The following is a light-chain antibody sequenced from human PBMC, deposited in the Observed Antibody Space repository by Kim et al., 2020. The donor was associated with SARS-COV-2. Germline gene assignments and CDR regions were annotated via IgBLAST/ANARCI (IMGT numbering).Light chain of an antibody. J-gene: IGLJ2*01. CDR3: QAWDSSTAVV. Sequence: VSPGQTASITCSGDKLGDKYACWYQQKPGQAPVLVIYQDSKRPSGIPERFSGSNSGNTATLTISGTQAMDEADYYCQAWDSSTAVVFGGGTQLTVL. V-gene: IGLV3-1*01. CDR1: KLGDKY. CDR2: QDS.